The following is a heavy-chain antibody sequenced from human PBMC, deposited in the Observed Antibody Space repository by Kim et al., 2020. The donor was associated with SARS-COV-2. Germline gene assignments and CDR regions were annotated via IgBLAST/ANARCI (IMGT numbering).Heavy chain of an antibody. V-gene: IGHV3-21*01. CDR3: ARDGPRWSGSYYVSADAFDI. Sequence: GGSLRLSCAASGFTFSSYSMNWVRQAPGKGLEWVSSISSSSSYIYYADSVKGRFTISRDNAKNSLYLQMNSLRAEDTAVYYCARDGPRWSGSYYVSADAFDIWGQGTMVTVSS. CDR2: ISSSSSYI. J-gene: IGHJ3*02. CDR1: GFTFSSYS. D-gene: IGHD1-26*01.